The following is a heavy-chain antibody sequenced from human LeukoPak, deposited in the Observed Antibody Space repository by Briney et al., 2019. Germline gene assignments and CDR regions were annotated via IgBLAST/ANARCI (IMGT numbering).Heavy chain of an antibody. CDR3: ARVVWGWDTAMPTPFDY. V-gene: IGHV3-21*01. J-gene: IGHJ4*02. Sequence: GGSLRLSCAASGFTFSSYSMNWVRQAPGKGLEWVSSISRSSSYIYYGDSVKGRFTVSRDDAKNSLYLQMNSLRAEDTAVYYCARVVWGWDTAMPTPFDYWGQGTLVTVSS. D-gene: IGHD5-18*01. CDR1: GFTFSSYS. CDR2: ISRSSSYI.